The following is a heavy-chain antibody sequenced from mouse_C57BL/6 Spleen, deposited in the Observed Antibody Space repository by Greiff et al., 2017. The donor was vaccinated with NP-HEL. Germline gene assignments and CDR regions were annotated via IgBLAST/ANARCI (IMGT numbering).Heavy chain of an antibody. V-gene: IGHV1-72*01. D-gene: IGHD2-4*01. CDR1: GYTFTSYW. Sequence: QVQLQQPGAELVKPGASVKLSCKASGYTFTSYWMHWVKQRPGRGLEWIGWIDPNSGGTKYNEKFKGKATLTVDKPYSTAYMQLSSLTSEDSAVYYCARYEYDEGYAMDYWGQGTSVTVSS. CDR2: IDPNSGGT. CDR3: ARYEYDEGYAMDY. J-gene: IGHJ4*01.